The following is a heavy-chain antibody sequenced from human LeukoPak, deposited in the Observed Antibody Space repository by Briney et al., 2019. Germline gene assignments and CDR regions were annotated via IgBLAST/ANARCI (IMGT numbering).Heavy chain of an antibody. Sequence: QPGGSLRLSCAASGFIFSNYWMHWVRQVPGKGLVWVSRISNDGISTYYADSVKGRFTISRDNAKNTLYLQMNSLRAEDAAVYYCARDETAYYYDSSGTDYWGQGTLVTVSS. CDR3: ARDETAYYYDSSGTDY. V-gene: IGHV3-74*01. D-gene: IGHD3-22*01. J-gene: IGHJ4*02. CDR1: GFIFSNYW. CDR2: ISNDGIST.